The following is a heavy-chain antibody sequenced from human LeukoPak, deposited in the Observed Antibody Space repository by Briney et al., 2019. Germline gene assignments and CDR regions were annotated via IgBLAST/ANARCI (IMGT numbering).Heavy chain of an antibody. D-gene: IGHD6-25*01. CDR3: ATSYLPSKYSSGSNNWFDP. V-gene: IGHV1-24*01. Sequence: GASVKVSCQFSGYTHTELSMHWVRQARGKGLEGVGGFDSEDGETIYAQKFRGRVTMNEDKSTDTAYMEMSKLRSEDKAVYYCATSYLPSKYSSGSNNWFDPWGQGTLVTVSS. CDR2: FDSEDGET. CDR1: GYTHTELS. J-gene: IGHJ5*02.